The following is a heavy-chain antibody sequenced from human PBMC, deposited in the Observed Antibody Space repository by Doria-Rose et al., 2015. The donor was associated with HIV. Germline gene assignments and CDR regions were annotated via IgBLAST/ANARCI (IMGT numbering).Heavy chain of an antibody. CDR1: GGSISHYY. CDR2: ILYTGST. CDR3: ARVLSGTYDY. D-gene: IGHD1-26*01. Sequence: QVQLQQWGPGLVKPSKTLSLTCSVSGGSISHYYWSWIRQPPGKGLEYIGDILYTGSTNYSPSLKSRVSISTDTSKNKFSLRLSSVTAADTAVYYCARVLSGTYDYWGQGTLVTVSS. J-gene: IGHJ4*02. V-gene: IGHV4-59*01.